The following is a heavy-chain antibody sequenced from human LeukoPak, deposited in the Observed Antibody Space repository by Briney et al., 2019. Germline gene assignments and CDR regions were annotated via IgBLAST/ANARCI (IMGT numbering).Heavy chain of an antibody. D-gene: IGHD3-22*01. Sequence: GGSLRLSCAASGFTFSSYAMNWVHQAPGKGLEWVSSISISSNYIYYTDSVKGRCTISRDNGKNSLYLQMNSLRAEDTAVYYCARDDSSGFGDAFDIWGQGTMVTVSS. V-gene: IGHV3-21*01. CDR1: GFTFSSYA. J-gene: IGHJ3*02. CDR3: ARDDSSGFGDAFDI. CDR2: ISISSNYI.